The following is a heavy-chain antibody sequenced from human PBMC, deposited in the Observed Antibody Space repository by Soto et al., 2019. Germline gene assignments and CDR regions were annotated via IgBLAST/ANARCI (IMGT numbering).Heavy chain of an antibody. CDR3: ARDFTTGLYSNYVYRDRIRYYGMDV. V-gene: IGHV3-48*02. CDR1: GFTFSSYS. Sequence: GGSLRLSCAASGFTFSSYSMNWVRQAPGKGLEWVSYISSSSSTIYYADSVKGRFTISRDNAKNSLYLQMNSLRDEDTAVYYCARDFTTGLYSNYVYRDRIRYYGMDVWGQGTTVTVSS. D-gene: IGHD4-4*01. J-gene: IGHJ6*02. CDR2: ISSSSSTI.